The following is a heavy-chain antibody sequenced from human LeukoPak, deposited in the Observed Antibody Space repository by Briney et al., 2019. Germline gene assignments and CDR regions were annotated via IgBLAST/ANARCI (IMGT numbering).Heavy chain of an antibody. V-gene: IGHV4-31*03. D-gene: IGHD1-26*01. J-gene: IGHJ4*02. CDR2: IYYSGST. Sequence: PSETLSLTCTVSGGSISSGGYYWSWIRQHPGKGLEWIGYIYYSGSTYYNPSLKSRVTISVDTSKNQFSLKLSSVTAADTAVYYCARDPIVGATRGSYWGQGTLVTVSS. CDR3: ARDPIVGATRGSY. CDR1: GGSISSGGYY.